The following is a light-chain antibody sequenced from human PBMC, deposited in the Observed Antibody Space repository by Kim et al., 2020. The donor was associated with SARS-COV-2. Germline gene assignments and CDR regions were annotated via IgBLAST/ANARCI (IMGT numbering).Light chain of an antibody. CDR2: GAS. Sequence: DLQITQSPSSLSASVGDRVTLTCRASQDITNYLAWYQQKPGKVPQLLIYGASTLQSGVPSRFSGSGSGTEFTLTISSLQPEDVAAYYCQKYNSAPLTFGGGTKLEI. J-gene: IGKJ4*01. V-gene: IGKV1-27*01. CDR1: QDITNY. CDR3: QKYNSAPLT.